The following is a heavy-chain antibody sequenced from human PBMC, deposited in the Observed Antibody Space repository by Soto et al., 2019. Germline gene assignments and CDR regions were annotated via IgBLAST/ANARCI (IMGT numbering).Heavy chain of an antibody. CDR1: GFTFSGYA. J-gene: IGHJ6*02. CDR3: ARRTSSGSSGVYAMDV. CDR2: TYYDGNNK. Sequence: QVQLVESGGGVVQPGRSLRLSCAASGFTFSGYAMHWVRQAPGKGLEWVALTYYDGNNKYYADSVKGRFTISRDNSRNTLYLQMNILRAEDTAVYYCARRTSSGSSGVYAMDVWGQGTMVTVSS. V-gene: IGHV3-33*01. D-gene: IGHD3-22*01.